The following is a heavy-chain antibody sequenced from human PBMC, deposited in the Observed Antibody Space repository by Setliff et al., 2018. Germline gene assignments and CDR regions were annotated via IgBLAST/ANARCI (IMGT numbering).Heavy chain of an antibody. Sequence: PSETLSLTCTVSGGSISSYYWSWIRQPPWKXLEWIGYXXXXXXXXXXXXXXXXXXXSLDXXXNQFSLKLSSVTAADTAVYYCARGSYYDSSGYSPDFFDYWAREPWSPSPQ. CDR2: XXXXXXX. CDR3: ARGSYYDSSGYSPDFFDY. D-gene: IGHD3-22*01. J-gene: IGHJ4*02. V-gene: IGHV4-59*08. CDR1: GGSISSYY.